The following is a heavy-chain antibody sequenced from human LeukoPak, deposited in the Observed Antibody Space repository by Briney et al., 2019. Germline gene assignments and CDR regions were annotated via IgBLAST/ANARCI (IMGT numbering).Heavy chain of an antibody. V-gene: IGHV3-23*01. D-gene: IGHD7-27*01. CDR1: GFTLSSCA. J-gene: IGHJ4*02. Sequence: GGSLRLSCAASGFTLSSCAMSWVRQAPGRGLEWVSAIRDDGTWYADSVKGRFTISRDSSKNTLYLQMNSLRAEDTAVYYCARARINWEDYWGQGTLVTVSS. CDR2: IRDDGT. CDR3: ARARINWEDY.